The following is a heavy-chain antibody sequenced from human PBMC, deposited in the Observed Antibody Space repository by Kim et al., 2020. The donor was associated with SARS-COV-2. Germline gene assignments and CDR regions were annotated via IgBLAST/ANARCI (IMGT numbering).Heavy chain of an antibody. D-gene: IGHD2-2*01. Sequence: SPSFQGHVTISADKSISTAYLQWSSLKASDTAMYYCARHPTPSSTSCMDVWGQGTTVTVSS. V-gene: IGHV5-10-1*01. J-gene: IGHJ6*02. CDR3: ARHPTPSSTSCMDV.